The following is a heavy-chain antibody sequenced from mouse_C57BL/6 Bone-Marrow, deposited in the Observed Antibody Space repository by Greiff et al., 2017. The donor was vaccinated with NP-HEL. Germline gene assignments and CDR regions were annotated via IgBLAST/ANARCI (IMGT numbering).Heavy chain of an antibody. D-gene: IGHD1-1*01. Sequence: QVHVKQSGAELVKPGASVKMSCKASGYTFTSYWITWVKQRPGQGLEWIGDIYPGSGSTNYNEKFKSKATLTVDTSSSTAYMQLSSLTAEDSAVYYCAVVATGYFDVWGTGTTVTVSS. CDR2: IYPGSGST. CDR3: AVVATGYFDV. J-gene: IGHJ1*03. V-gene: IGHV1-55*01. CDR1: GYTFTSYW.